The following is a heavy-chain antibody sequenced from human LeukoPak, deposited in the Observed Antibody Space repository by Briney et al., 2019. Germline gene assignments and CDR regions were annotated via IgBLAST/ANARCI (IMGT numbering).Heavy chain of an antibody. CDR2: IYYSGST. Sequence: PSQTLSLTCTVSGGSISSGDYYWSWIRQPPGKGLEWIGYIYYSGSTYYNPSLKSRVTISVDTSKNQFSLNLSSVTAADTAVYYCARGGKRIAAAGPPPASDYGMDVWGQGTTVTVSS. V-gene: IGHV4-30-4*01. D-gene: IGHD6-13*01. CDR1: GGSISSGDYY. CDR3: ARGGKRIAAAGPPPASDYGMDV. J-gene: IGHJ6*02.